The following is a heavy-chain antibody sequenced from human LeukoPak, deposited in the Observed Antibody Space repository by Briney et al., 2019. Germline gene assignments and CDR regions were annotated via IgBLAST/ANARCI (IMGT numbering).Heavy chain of an antibody. CDR1: GGSFSGYY. CDR2: INHSGST. D-gene: IGHD3-16*01. J-gene: IGHJ5*02. Sequence: SETLSLTCAVYGGSFSGYYWSWIRQPPGKGLEWIGEINHSGSTYYNPSLKSRVTISVDTSKNQFSLKLSSVTAADTAVYYCARVFVSTSANWFDPWGQGTLVTVSS. V-gene: IGHV4-34*01. CDR3: ARVFVSTSANWFDP.